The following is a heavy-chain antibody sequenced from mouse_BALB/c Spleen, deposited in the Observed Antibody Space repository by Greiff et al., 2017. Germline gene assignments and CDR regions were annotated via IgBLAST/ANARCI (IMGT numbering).Heavy chain of an antibody. CDR2: IDPSDSET. V-gene: IGHV1-74*01. J-gene: IGHJ3*01. Sequence: VQLHQSGPQLVRPGASVKISCKASGYSFTSYWMHWVKQRPGQGLEWIGMIDPSDSETRLNQKFKDKATLTVDKSSSTAYMQLSSPTSEDSAVYYCAPIYYGNYGFAYWGQGTLVTVSA. CDR1: GYSFTSYW. D-gene: IGHD2-1*01. CDR3: APIYYGNYGFAY.